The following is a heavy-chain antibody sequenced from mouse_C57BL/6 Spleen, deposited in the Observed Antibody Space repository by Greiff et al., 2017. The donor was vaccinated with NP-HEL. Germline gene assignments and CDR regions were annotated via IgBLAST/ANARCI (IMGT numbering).Heavy chain of an antibody. CDR1: GYTFTSYW. Sequence: QVHVKQPGAELVKPGASVKVSCKASGYTFTSYWMHWVKQRPGQGLEWIGRIHPSDSDTNYNQKFKGKATLTVDKSSSTAYMQLSSLTSEDSAVYYCAIEDGNYWYFDVWGTGTTVTVSS. CDR3: AIEDGNYWYFDV. V-gene: IGHV1-74*01. J-gene: IGHJ1*03. CDR2: IHPSDSDT. D-gene: IGHD2-1*01.